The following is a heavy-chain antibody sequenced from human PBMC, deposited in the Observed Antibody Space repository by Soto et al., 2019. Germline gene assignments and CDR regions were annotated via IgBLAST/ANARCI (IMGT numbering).Heavy chain of an antibody. J-gene: IGHJ4*02. CDR1: GYTFTGYY. Sequence: ASVKVSCKASGYTFTGYYMHWVRQAPGQGLEWMGWINPNSGGTNYAQKFQGWVTMTRDTSISTAYMELSRLRSDDTAVYYCARGLRGSGSYYFDYWGQGTLVTVSS. CDR3: ARGLRGSGSYYFDY. V-gene: IGHV1-2*04. CDR2: INPNSGGT. D-gene: IGHD3-10*01.